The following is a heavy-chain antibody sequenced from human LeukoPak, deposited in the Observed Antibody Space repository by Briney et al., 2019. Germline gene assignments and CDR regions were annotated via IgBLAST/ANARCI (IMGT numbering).Heavy chain of an antibody. Sequence: GASVKVSCKASGYTFTNSYIHWVRQAPGQVLEWMGLINPDGGNTNYAQNFQGRVTMTTDTSTSTAYMELRSLRSDDTAVYYCARQGSSPIYDAFDIWGQGTMVTVSS. CDR1: GYTFTNSY. J-gene: IGHJ3*02. CDR3: ARQGSSPIYDAFDI. CDR2: INPDGGNT. V-gene: IGHV1-46*01. D-gene: IGHD6-13*01.